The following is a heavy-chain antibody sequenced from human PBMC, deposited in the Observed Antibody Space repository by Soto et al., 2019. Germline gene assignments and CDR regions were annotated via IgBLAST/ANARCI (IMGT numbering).Heavy chain of an antibody. V-gene: IGHV3-23*01. CDR1: GFTFSSYA. CDR3: AKTPDSHGWYYFDY. CDR2: ISGGAGSA. Sequence: GGSLRLSCAASGFTFSSYAMTWVRQAPGKGLEWVSAISGGAGSAYYADSVKGRFTVSRDSSRNTLYLQMSSLRAEDTAVYYCAKTPDSHGWYYFDYWGQGTLVTVSS. D-gene: IGHD6-19*01. J-gene: IGHJ4*02.